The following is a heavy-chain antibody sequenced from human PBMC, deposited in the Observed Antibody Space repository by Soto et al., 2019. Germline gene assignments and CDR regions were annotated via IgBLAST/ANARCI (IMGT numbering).Heavy chain of an antibody. J-gene: IGHJ6*02. CDR2: IIPIFGTS. CDR3: VRPTDGMDV. CDR1: GVTFSSLA. V-gene: IGHV1-69*12. Sequence: QVQLLQSGAEVKKPGSSVKVSCKASGVTFSSLAISWVRQAPGQGLEWMGGIIPIFGTSTYAQKFQGRVTITADESTIRAYMDLNSLRSDDTGVYYCVRPTDGMDVWGQGTTVTVSS.